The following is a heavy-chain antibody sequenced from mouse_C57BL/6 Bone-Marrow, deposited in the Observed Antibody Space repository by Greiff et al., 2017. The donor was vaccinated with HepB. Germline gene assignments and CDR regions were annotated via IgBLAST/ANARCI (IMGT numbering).Heavy chain of an antibody. D-gene: IGHD2-1*01. CDR2: FYTGSGSI. V-gene: IGHV1-62-2*01. J-gene: IGHJ2*01. CDR3: ARHEENGYGNYFDY. CDR1: GYTFTEYT. Sequence: VKLMESGAELVKPGASVKLSCKASGYTFTEYTIHWVKQRSGQGLEWIGWFYTGSGSIKYNEKFKDKATLTADKASSTVYMELSRLTSEDSAVYFCARHEENGYGNYFDYWGQGTTLTVSS.